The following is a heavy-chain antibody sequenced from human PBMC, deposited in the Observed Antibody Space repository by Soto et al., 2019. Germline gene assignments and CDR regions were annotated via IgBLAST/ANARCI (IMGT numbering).Heavy chain of an antibody. J-gene: IGHJ6*02. CDR3: ARKCITIFGVVIAPYYYYGMDV. Sequence: SVKVSCKASGGTFSSYAISWVRQAPGQGLEWMGGIIPIFGTANYAQKFQGRVTITADESTSTAYMELSSLRSEDTAVYYCARKCITIFGVVIAPYYYYGMDVWGQGTMVTVSS. V-gene: IGHV1-69*13. CDR2: IIPIFGTA. D-gene: IGHD3-3*01. CDR1: GGTFSSYA.